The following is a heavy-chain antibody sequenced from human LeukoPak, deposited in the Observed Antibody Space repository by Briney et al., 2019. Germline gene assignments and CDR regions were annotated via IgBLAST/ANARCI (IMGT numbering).Heavy chain of an antibody. V-gene: IGHV3-74*01. CDR3: ARDRYSHFDY. CDR1: GLTFSRHW. D-gene: IGHD2-15*01. J-gene: IGHJ4*02. CDR2: INTEGSST. Sequence: GGSLRLSCAASGLTFSRHWMHWVRQAPGKGLVWVTGINTEGSSTNYAESVKGRFTISRDNAKNTLYLQMNSLRAEDTAVYYCARDRYSHFDYWGQGTLVTVSS.